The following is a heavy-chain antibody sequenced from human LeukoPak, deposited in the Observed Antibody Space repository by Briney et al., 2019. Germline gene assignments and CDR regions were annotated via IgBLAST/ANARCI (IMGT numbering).Heavy chain of an antibody. D-gene: IGHD3-3*01. Sequence: ASVKVSCKASGYTFTSYGISWVRQAPGQGLEWMGWISAYNGNTNYAQKLQGRVTMTTDTSTSTAYTELRSLRSDDTAVYYCARRYYDFWSGYGDYWGQETLVTVSS. CDR2: ISAYNGNT. V-gene: IGHV1-18*01. CDR1: GYTFTSYG. CDR3: ARRYYDFWSGYGDY. J-gene: IGHJ4*02.